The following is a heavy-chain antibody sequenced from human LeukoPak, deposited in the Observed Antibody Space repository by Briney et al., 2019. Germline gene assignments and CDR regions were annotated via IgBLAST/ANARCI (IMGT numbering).Heavy chain of an antibody. J-gene: IGHJ4*02. CDR3: ARIRDYSQTKAEYYFDY. Sequence: PSETLSLTCTVSGGSIRSRYYYWGWIRQPPGKGLEWIGSIYDSGSTYYNPSLKSRVTISVDRSKNQFSLKLNSVTAADTAVYYCARIRDYSQTKAEYYFDYWGQGTLVTVSS. V-gene: IGHV4-39*07. CDR1: GGSIRSRYYY. D-gene: IGHD4-11*01. CDR2: IYDSGST.